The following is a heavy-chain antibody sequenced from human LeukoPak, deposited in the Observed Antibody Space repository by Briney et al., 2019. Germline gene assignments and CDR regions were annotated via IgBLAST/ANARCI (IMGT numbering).Heavy chain of an antibody. CDR1: GFTLSSRW. J-gene: IGHJ5*02. CDR2: INRDGSEK. D-gene: IGHD3-3*01. CDR3: ARDRAVIFGVVTTESNWFDP. V-gene: IGHV3-7*01. Sequence: GGSLRLSCVVSGFTLSSRWMMWVRQAPGEGLEWMTNINRDGSEKNYVDSVKGRFTITRDNAENSLYLQMNSLRAEDTAVYYCARDRAVIFGVVTTESNWFDPWGQGTLVTVSS.